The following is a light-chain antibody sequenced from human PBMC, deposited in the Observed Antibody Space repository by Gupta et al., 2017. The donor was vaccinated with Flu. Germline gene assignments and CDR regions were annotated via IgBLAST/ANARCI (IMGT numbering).Light chain of an antibody. CDR2: DND. CDR3: AASDHNLSACL. CDR1: SSNVDSNF. V-gene: IGLV1-51*01. J-gene: IGLJ2*01. Sequence: TISRPGGSSNVDSNFVSGYQQIPGATPNLLISDNDQRPSGIPDRVSGSKSGASATLAITGLQTGDEADYFCAASDHNLSACLFGGGTKLTV.